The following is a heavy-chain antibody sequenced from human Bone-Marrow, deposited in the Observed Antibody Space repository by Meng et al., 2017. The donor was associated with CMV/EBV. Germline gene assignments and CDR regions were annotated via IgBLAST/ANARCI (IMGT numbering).Heavy chain of an antibody. Sequence: GESLKISCKGSGYSFTSYWIGWVRQMPGKGLEWMGIIYPGDSDTRYSPSFQGQVTISADKSISTAYLQWSSLKASDTAMYYCARQGGYCSGGSCYAGPFDIWGQGTMVTVSS. CDR1: GYSFTSYW. CDR2: IYPGDSDT. D-gene: IGHD2-15*01. V-gene: IGHV5-51*01. CDR3: ARQGGYCSGGSCYAGPFDI. J-gene: IGHJ3*02.